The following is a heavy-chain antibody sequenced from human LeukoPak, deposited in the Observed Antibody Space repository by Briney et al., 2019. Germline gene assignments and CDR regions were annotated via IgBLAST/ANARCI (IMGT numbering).Heavy chain of an antibody. V-gene: IGHV4-39*07. Sequence: SETLSLTCTVSGGSISSSSYYWGWIRQPPGKGLEWIGSIYYSGSTYYNPSLKSRVTISVDTSKNQFSLKLSSVTAADTAVYYCARDITKGIAAYSLGGYWGQGTLVTVSS. CDR2: IYYSGST. CDR3: ARDITKGIAAYSLGGY. J-gene: IGHJ4*02. D-gene: IGHD6-13*01. CDR1: GGSISSSSYY.